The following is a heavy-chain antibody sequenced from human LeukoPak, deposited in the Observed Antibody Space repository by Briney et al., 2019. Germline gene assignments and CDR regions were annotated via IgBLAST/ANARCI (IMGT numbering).Heavy chain of an antibody. Sequence: WASVKVSCKASGVTFSSYAISWVRQAPGQGLEWMGGIIPIFGTANYAQKFQGRVTITADKSTSTGYLELRSLRSEDTAVYYCAGAGITMVRGALLGYYYGMDVWGKGTTVTVSS. CDR2: IIPIFGTA. J-gene: IGHJ6*04. D-gene: IGHD3-10*01. CDR3: AGAGITMVRGALLGYYYGMDV. CDR1: GVTFSSYA. V-gene: IGHV1-69*06.